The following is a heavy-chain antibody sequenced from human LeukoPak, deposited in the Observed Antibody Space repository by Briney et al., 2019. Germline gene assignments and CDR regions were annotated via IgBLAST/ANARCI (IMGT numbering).Heavy chain of an antibody. CDR2: IYTSGTT. D-gene: IGHD1-26*01. CDR1: GDSINTNHFF. J-gene: IGHJ3*01. V-gene: IGHV4-61*02. Sequence: PSETLSLTCTVSGDSINTNHFFWNWLRQPAGKGLEWIGRIYTSGTTQYNPSLNSRVTMSIDTSRNQFSLTLKSATAADTAVYYCARYREPYDHLPHALDVWGQGTMVTVSS. CDR3: ARYREPYDHLPHALDV.